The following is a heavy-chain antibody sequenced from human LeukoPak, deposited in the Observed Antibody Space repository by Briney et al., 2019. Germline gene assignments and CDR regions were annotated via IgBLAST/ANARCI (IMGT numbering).Heavy chain of an antibody. CDR3: AKDVGSGWNVFDY. Sequence: GGSLRLSCAASGSTVTGNYMSWVRQAPGKGLEWVSTVSGSGDSTNYADSVKGRFTISRDNSKNTLYLQMNSLRAEDTAVYYCAKDVGSGWNVFDYWGQGTLVTVSS. CDR1: GSTVTGNY. J-gene: IGHJ4*02. D-gene: IGHD6-19*01. V-gene: IGHV3-23*01. CDR2: VSGSGDST.